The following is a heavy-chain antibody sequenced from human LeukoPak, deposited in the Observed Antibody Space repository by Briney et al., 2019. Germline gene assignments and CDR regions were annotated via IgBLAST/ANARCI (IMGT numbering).Heavy chain of an antibody. Sequence: SETLSLTCTVSGASITSSYWNWIRQPPGKGLEWIGYIHYSGITNYNPSLKSRVTISVDTSKNQFSLKLSSVTAADTAVYYCARHRYSSGWYVTGVWFDPWGQGTLVTVSS. J-gene: IGHJ5*02. CDR3: ARHRYSSGWYVTGVWFDP. V-gene: IGHV4-59*08. D-gene: IGHD6-19*01. CDR2: IHYSGIT. CDR1: GASITSSY.